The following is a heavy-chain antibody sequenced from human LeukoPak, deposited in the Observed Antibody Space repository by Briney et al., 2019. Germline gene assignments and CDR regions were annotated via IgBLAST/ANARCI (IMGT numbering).Heavy chain of an antibody. J-gene: IGHJ4*02. V-gene: IGHV4-4*07. CDR1: GGSISSYY. CDR2: IYTSGST. D-gene: IGHD5-12*01. CDR3: ARSEAKRGYSGYARAEYYFDY. Sequence: SETLSLTCTVSGGSISSYYWSWIRQPAGKGLEWIGRIYTSGSTNYNPSLKSRVTMSVDTSKNQFSLKLSSVTAADTAVYYCARSEAKRGYSGYARAEYYFDYWGQGTLVTVSS.